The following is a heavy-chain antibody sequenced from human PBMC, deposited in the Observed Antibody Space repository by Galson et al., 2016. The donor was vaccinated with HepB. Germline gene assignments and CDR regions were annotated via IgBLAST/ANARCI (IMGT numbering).Heavy chain of an antibody. CDR3: AKDYRSGWFGAGGFEH. J-gene: IGHJ4*02. V-gene: IGHV3-9*01. Sequence: SLLLSCAAFEVTFVDYAMHWVRQDPRKSRVWVSGISWNSGRSGYADSLKGRVTVSRDNAKNSLYLQMNSLKAEDTAFYFCAKDYRSGWFGAGGFEHWGQGTLVTVSS. D-gene: IGHD6-19*01. CDR2: ISWNSGRS. CDR1: EVTFVDYA.